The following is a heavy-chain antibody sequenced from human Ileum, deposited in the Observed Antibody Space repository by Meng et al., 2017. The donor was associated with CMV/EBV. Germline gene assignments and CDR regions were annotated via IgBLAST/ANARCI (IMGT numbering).Heavy chain of an antibody. CDR1: GYTFTGYY. V-gene: IGHV1-2*02. D-gene: IGHD4-17*01. Sequence: GESLKISCKASGYTFTGYYIHWVRQAPGQGLEWMGWIKPNSGGTHYPQRFQGRVTMTRDTSISTAYMELSGLKSDDTAVYYCAKDRGVRYGDSPSAFHIWGRGTMVTVSS. CDR3: AKDRGVRYGDSPSAFHI. J-gene: IGHJ3*02. CDR2: IKPNSGGT.